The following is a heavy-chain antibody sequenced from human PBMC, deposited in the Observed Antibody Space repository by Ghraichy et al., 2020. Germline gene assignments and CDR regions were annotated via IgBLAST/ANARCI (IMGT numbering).Heavy chain of an antibody. Sequence: GGSLRLSCAASGFTFSSYAMSWVRQAPGKGLEWVSAISGSGGSTYYADSVKGRFTISRDNSKNTLYLQMNSLRAEDTAVYYCANDRDSSGYYLVPGYFDPWSQGTLVTSTS. CDR2: ISGSGGST. D-gene: IGHD3-22*01. CDR1: GFTFSSYA. V-gene: IGHV3-23*01. J-gene: IGHJ5*02. CDR3: ANDRDSSGYYLVPGYFDP.